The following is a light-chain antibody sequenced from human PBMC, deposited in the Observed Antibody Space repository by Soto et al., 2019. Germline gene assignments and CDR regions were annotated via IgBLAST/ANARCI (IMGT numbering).Light chain of an antibody. CDR1: SSDVGDYNY. V-gene: IGLV2-8*01. J-gene: IGLJ2*01. CDR3: SSNAGSNNLV. Sequence: QSVLTQPPSASGTPGQSVTIPCTGTSSDVGDYNYVSWYQQHPGKAPKLVIYEVSRRPSGVPDRFSGSKSGNMASLTVSGLQAEVEADYYCSSNAGSNNLVFGGGTKLTVL. CDR2: EVS.